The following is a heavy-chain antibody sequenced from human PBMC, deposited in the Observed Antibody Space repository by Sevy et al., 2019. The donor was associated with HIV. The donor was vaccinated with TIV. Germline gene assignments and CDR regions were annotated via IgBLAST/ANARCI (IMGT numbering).Heavy chain of an antibody. CDR3: ARGPPYYDSSGYYVD. Sequence: GSLRLSCAVYGGSFSGYYWSWIRQPPGKGLEWIGEINHSGSTNYNPSLKSRVTISVDTSKNQFSLKLSSVTAADTAVYYCARGPPYYDSSGYYVDWGQGTLVTVSS. D-gene: IGHD3-22*01. CDR2: INHSGST. V-gene: IGHV4-34*01. J-gene: IGHJ4*02. CDR1: GGSFSGYY.